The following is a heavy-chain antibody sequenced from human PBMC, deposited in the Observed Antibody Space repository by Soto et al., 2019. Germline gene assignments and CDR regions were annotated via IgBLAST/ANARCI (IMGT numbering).Heavy chain of an antibody. Sequence: EVQLLESGGGLVQPGGSLRLSCAASGFTFSSYAMSWVRQAPGKGLEWVSVSSGSGDSTYYADSVRGRFTISRDNSKNTPYLQMNSLRAEDTAVYYWAKDRDGAAAGPTKFYGMDVWGQGTTVTVSS. J-gene: IGHJ6*02. CDR2: SSGSGDST. D-gene: IGHD6-13*01. V-gene: IGHV3-23*01. CDR3: AKDRDGAAAGPTKFYGMDV. CDR1: GFTFSSYA.